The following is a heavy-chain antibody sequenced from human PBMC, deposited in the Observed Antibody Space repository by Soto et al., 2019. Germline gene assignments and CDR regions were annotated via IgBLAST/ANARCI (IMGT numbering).Heavy chain of an antibody. Sequence: PELGNATRRLRVTFSVSGASLSTNGVAVGWIRQPPGKALEWLALIFWDDDARYSPSLKSRLTITKDTSKNQVVLIMTNMDPVDTGTYYCTHTSGHSSTGADNWGQGTQVTVSS. CDR3: THTSGHSSTGADN. J-gene: IGHJ4*02. V-gene: IGHV2-5*02. CDR1: GASLSTNGVA. CDR2: IFWDDDA. D-gene: IGHD6-19*01.